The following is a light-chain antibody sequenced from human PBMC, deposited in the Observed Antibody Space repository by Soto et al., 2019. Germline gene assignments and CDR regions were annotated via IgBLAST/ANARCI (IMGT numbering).Light chain of an antibody. J-gene: IGKJ1*01. CDR3: LQDYNSPT. CDR2: GAF. CDR1: ESIVSD. Sequence: EIVLMQSPAILSVSPGETATLSCMASESIVSDLSCYQQRPGQAPRLLIYGAFTRATFIPGRFSGSGSGTEFTLTISRLQPEDFATYYCLQDYNSPTFGQGTKVDIK. V-gene: IGKV3-15*01.